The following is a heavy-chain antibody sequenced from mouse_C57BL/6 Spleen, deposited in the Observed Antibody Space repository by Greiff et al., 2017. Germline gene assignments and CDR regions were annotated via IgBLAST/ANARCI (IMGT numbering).Heavy chain of an antibody. CDR3: ARHYGNYWYYDV. CDR2: ISNGGGST. V-gene: IGHV5-12*01. Sequence: EVNVVESGGGLVQPGGSLKLSCASSGFTFSDYYMYWVRQTPATRLEWVAYISNGGGSTYYPDPVKGRFTISRDNAKNTLYLQMSRLKSEDTAMYYCARHYGNYWYYDVWGTGTTVNVSS. CDR1: GFTFSDYY. J-gene: IGHJ1*03. D-gene: IGHD2-1*01.